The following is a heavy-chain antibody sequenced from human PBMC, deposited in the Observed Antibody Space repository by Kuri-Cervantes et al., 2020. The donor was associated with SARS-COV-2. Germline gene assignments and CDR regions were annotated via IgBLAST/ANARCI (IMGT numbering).Heavy chain of an antibody. J-gene: IGHJ6*03. CDR1: GYTFTSYG. D-gene: IGHD2-2*01. Sequence: ASVKVSCKASGYTFTSYGISWVRQAPGQGLEWMGWMNPNSGNTGYAQKFQGRVTMTRNTSISTAYMELSSLRSEDTAVYYCARGLVVPAAMRPNYYMDVWGKGTTVTVSS. CDR3: ARGLVVPAAMRPNYYMDV. CDR2: MNPNSGNT. V-gene: IGHV1-8*02.